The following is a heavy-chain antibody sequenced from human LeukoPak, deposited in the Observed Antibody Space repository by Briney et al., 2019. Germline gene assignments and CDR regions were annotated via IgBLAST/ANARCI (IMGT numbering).Heavy chain of an antibody. CDR3: ASPTYYYDSSGYPPLHYYMDV. CDR1: GGSISSSSYY. D-gene: IGHD3-22*01. Sequence: PSETLSLTCTVSGGSISSSSYYWGWIRQPPWKGLEWIGSIYYSGSTYYNPSLKSRVTISVDTSKNQFSLKLSSVTAADTAVYYCASPTYYYDSSGYPPLHYYMDVSGKGTTVTVSS. CDR2: IYYSGST. J-gene: IGHJ6*03. V-gene: IGHV4-39*01.